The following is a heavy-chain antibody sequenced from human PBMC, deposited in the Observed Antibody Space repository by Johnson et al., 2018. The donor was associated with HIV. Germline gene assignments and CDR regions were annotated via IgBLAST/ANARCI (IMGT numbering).Heavy chain of an antibody. CDR1: GFTVSRNY. CDR3: ARVSLAYSYGYDAFDI. J-gene: IGHJ3*02. D-gene: IGHD5-18*01. CDR2: IYSGGVT. V-gene: IGHV3-66*02. Sequence: VQLVESGGGLVQRGGSLRLSCAGSGFTVSRNYMSWVRQAPGKGLAWVSIIYSGGVTNYADSVKGRFTISRDNSKNTLYLQMNSLRTEDTAVYYCARVSLAYSYGYDAFDIWGQGTMVTVSS.